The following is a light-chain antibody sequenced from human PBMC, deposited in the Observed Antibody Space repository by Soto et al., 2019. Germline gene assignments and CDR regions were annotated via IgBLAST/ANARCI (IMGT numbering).Light chain of an antibody. CDR1: QIVSAND. CDR3: QQYGSSPFT. J-gene: IGKJ3*01. CDR2: GAS. V-gene: IGKV3-20*01. Sequence: EIVLTQSPGTLSLSPGERATLSCRASQIVSANDLAWYQQKPGQSPRLLIFGASSRPTGIPDRFSGSGSGTDFTLTISRVEPEDFAVYYCQQYGSSPFTFGPGTKVDIK.